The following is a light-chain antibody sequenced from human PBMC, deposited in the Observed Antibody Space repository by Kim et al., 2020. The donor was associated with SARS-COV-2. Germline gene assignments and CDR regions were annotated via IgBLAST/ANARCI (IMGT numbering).Light chain of an antibody. Sequence: DVGHTVNITCQGDSLRSSFASWYQHKPGQDPIIVIYSKYNRPAVVPDRFSGSNSGDTASLTITGAQAEDEADYYCDSRDSSGYQLFGGGTQLTVL. CDR2: SKY. V-gene: IGLV3-19*01. J-gene: IGLJ2*01. CDR1: SLRSSF. CDR3: DSRDSSGYQL.